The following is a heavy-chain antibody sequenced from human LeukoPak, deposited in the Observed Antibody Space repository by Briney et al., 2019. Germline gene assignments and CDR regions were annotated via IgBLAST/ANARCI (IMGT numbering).Heavy chain of an antibody. J-gene: IGHJ4*02. D-gene: IGHD6-13*01. CDR1: GFTFSTYS. CDR2: ISSNSRYI. CDR3: ARVAEAAAFDS. V-gene: IGHV3-21*06. Sequence: GGSLRLSCAASGFTFSTYSMNWVRQAPGKGLEWVSSISSNSRYIYYADSMRGRFTISRDNAKNSLYLQMNSLKPEDTAVYYCARVAEAAAFDSWGQGTLITVSS.